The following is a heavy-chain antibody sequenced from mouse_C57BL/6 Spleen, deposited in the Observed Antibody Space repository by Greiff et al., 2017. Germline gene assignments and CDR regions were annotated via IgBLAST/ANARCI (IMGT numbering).Heavy chain of an antibody. J-gene: IGHJ2*01. V-gene: IGHV3-6*01. CDR3: AREDSITTVVPY. CDR1: GYSITSGYY. CDR2: ISYDGSN. Sequence: EVKVEESGPGLVKPSQSLSLTCSVTGYSITSGYYWNWIRQFPGNKLEWMGYISYDGSNNYNPSLKNRISITRDTSKNQFFLKLNSVTTEDTATYYCAREDSITTVVPYWGQGTTLTVSS. D-gene: IGHD1-1*01.